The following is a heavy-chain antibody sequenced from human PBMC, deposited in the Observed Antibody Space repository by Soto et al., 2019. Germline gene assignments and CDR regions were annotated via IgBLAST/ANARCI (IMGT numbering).Heavy chain of an antibody. D-gene: IGHD6-13*01. J-gene: IGHJ4*02. CDR2: IDYNGIT. V-gene: IGHV4-61*03. CDR1: GDSVNSGSYY. CDR3: ARGVGRSSWTSFDS. Sequence: SETLSLTCTVSGDSVNSGSYYWTWVRQPPGKGLEWIGYIDYNGITNYNPSLQSRVTMSIETYNNRYSLELSSVTAADTAVYYCARGVGRSSWTSFDSWGQGTLVTVSS.